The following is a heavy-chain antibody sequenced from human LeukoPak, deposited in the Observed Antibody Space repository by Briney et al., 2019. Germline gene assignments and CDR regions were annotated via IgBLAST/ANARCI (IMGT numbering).Heavy chain of an antibody. CDR3: AREGLGPVWGSYYY. J-gene: IGHJ4*02. D-gene: IGHD3-16*01. CDR2: INPNSGGT. V-gene: IGHV1-2*04. CDR1: GYTFTSYY. Sequence: GASVKVSCKASGYTFTSYYMHWVRQAPGQGLEWMGWINPNSGGTNYAQKFQGWVTMTRDTSISTAYMELSRLRSDDTAVYYCAREGLGPVWGSYYYWGQGTLVTVSS.